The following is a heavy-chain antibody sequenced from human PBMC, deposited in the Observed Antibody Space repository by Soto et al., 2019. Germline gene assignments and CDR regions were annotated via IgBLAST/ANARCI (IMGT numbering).Heavy chain of an antibody. CDR2: INPNSGGT. CDR1: GYTFTGYY. J-gene: IGHJ6*02. Sequence: ASVKVSCKASGYTFTGYYMHWVRQAPGQGLEWMGWINPNSGGTNYAQKFQGWVTMTRDTSISTAYMELSRLRSDDTAVYYCARVRIAARRGDYYYGMDVWGRGTTVTVSS. D-gene: IGHD6-6*01. CDR3: ARVRIAARRGDYYYGMDV. V-gene: IGHV1-2*04.